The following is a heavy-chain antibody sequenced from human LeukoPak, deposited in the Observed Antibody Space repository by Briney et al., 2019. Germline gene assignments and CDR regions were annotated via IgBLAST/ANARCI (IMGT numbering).Heavy chain of an antibody. CDR3: AGRRVLDASFDY. Sequence: GGSLRLSCAASGFTVSGNYMSWVRQAPGKGLEWVSVIYSSDNTYYIDSVKGRFTISRDNSKNTLYLQMSSLRAEDTAVYYCAGRRVLDASFDYWGQGTLVTVSS. D-gene: IGHD3-16*01. J-gene: IGHJ4*02. CDR2: IYSSDNT. CDR1: GFTVSGNY. V-gene: IGHV3-66*02.